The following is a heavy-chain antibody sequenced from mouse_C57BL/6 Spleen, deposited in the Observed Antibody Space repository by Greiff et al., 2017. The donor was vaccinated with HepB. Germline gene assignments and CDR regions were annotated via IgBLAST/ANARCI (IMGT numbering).Heavy chain of an antibody. J-gene: IGHJ3*01. Sequence: EVQLVESGPGLVKPSQSLSLTCSVTGYSITSGYYWNWIRQFPGNKLEWMGYISYDGSNNYNPSLKNRISITRDTSKNQFFLKLNSVTTEDTATYYCARQRDYYGSSSYWGQGTLVTVSA. D-gene: IGHD1-1*01. CDR1: GYSITSGYY. CDR3: ARQRDYYGSSSY. CDR2: ISYDGSN. V-gene: IGHV3-6*01.